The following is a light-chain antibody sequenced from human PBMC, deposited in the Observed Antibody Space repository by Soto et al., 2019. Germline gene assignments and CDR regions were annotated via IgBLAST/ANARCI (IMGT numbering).Light chain of an antibody. CDR1: QSISNW. Sequence: DIQMTQSPSTLSASVGDRVTITCRASQSISNWLAWYQQKPGKAPKLLIYDASTLESGVPSRISGSGPGTEFTLTIRSLQPDDFATDYCQQYDSYPGTFGQGTKVEI. CDR2: DAS. J-gene: IGKJ1*01. CDR3: QQYDSYPGT. V-gene: IGKV1-5*01.